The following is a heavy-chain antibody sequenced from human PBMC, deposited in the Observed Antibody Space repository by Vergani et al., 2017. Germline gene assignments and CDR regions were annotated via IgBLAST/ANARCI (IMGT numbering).Heavy chain of an antibody. Sequence: QVQLVQSGAEVKKPGASVKVSCKASGYTFTSYDINWVRQAPGQGLEWMGIINPSGGSTSYAQKFQGRVTMTRDTSTSTVYMELSSLRAEDTAVYYCARCLTSANYVDYWGQGTLVTVSS. CDR3: ARCLTSANYVDY. CDR1: GYTFTSYD. V-gene: IGHV1-46*01. J-gene: IGHJ4*02. D-gene: IGHD6-25*01. CDR2: INPSGGST.